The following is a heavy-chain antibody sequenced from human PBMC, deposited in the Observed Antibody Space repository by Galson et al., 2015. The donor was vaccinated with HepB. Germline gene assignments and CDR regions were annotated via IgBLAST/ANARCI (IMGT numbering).Heavy chain of an antibody. CDR3: ARDSFGVLAGDFDY. Sequence: SLRLSCAASGFTFSSYAMHWVRQAPGKGLEWVAVISYDGSNKYYADSVKGRFTISRDNSKNTLYLQMNSLRAEDTAVYYCARDSFGVLAGDFDYWGQGTLVTVSS. V-gene: IGHV3-30*04. CDR2: ISYDGSNK. D-gene: IGHD3-16*01. CDR1: GFTFSSYA. J-gene: IGHJ4*02.